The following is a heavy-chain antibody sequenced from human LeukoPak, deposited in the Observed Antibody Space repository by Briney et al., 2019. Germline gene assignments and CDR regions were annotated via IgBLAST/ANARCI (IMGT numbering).Heavy chain of an antibody. CDR1: GGSFSGYY. CDR3: ASADYDILTGHPYYFDY. V-gene: IGHV4-34*01. D-gene: IGHD3-9*01. CDR2: INHSGST. Sequence: PSETLSLTCAVYGGSFSGYYWSWIRQPPGKGLEWIGEINHSGSTNYNPSLKSRVTISVDTSKNQFSLKLSSVTAADTAVYYCASADYDILTGHPYYFDYWGQGTLVTVSS. J-gene: IGHJ4*02.